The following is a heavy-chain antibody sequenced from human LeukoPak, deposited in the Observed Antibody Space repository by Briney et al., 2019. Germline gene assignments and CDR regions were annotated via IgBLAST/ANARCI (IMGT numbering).Heavy chain of an antibody. CDR1: GGTFSSYA. Sequence: ASVKVSCKASGGTFSSYAISWVRQAPGQGLEWMGWISAYNGNTNYAQKLQGRVTMTTDTSTSTAYMELRSLRSDDTAVYYCARDRRRGGAFDIWGQGTMVTVSS. V-gene: IGHV1-18*01. D-gene: IGHD1-1*01. CDR3: ARDRRRGGAFDI. CDR2: ISAYNGNT. J-gene: IGHJ3*02.